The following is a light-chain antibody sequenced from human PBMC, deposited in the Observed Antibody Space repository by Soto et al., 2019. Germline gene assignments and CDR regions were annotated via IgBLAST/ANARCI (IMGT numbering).Light chain of an antibody. CDR1: QSVSSSY. J-gene: IGKJ1*01. CDR2: GAS. CDR3: QQYGSSPWT. V-gene: IGKV3-20*01. Sequence: EIVLTQSPGTLSLSPGERATLSCRASQSVSSSYLAWYQQKPGQTPRVLIYGASSRVTGIPDRFSGSGSGTDFTLTISRLEPEDFAEYYCQQYGSSPWTFGQGTKVEIK.